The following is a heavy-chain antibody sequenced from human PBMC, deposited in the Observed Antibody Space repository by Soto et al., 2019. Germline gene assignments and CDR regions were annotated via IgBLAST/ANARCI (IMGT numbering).Heavy chain of an antibody. CDR2: IIPIFGTA. CDR1: GGTFSSYA. D-gene: IGHD2-2*01. J-gene: IGHJ6*02. CDR3: ARVPLPGVVVPAAQYGMDV. Sequence: QVQLVQSGAEVKKPGSSVKVSCKASGGTFSSYAISWVRQAPGQGLEWMGGIIPIFGTANYAQKFQGRVTITADESTSTAYMELSSLRSEDTAVYYWARVPLPGVVVPAAQYGMDVWGQGTTVTVSS. V-gene: IGHV1-69*01.